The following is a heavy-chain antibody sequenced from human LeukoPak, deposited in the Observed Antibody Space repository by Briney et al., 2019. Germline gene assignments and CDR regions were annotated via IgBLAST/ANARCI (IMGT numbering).Heavy chain of an antibody. CDR3: AKDRYGTGEYGMDV. J-gene: IGHJ6*02. CDR2: ISYDGGII. CDR1: GFSFSTYS. Sequence: GGSQRLSCAASGFSFSTYSMNWVRQAPGKGLEWVAIISYDGGIIFYADSLKGRFTISRDNSKNTLYLQMNSLRAEDTAVYYCAKDRYGTGEYGMDVWGQGTTVTVSS. D-gene: IGHD4-17*01. V-gene: IGHV3-30*18.